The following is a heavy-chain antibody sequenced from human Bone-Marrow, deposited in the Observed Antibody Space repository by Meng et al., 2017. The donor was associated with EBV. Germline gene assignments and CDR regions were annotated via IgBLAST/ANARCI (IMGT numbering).Heavy chain of an antibody. D-gene: IGHD3-10*01. Sequence: QVQVWQSWAEVKKPGSSGTASCWISGAAFNRDAARWVRPAPGEGLGWMGGLIPMSGAPNYAQNFQGRVTITADESTSTHYMDLSNLRSDDPAMYYCASESGRGFTPDYWGQGTLVTVSS. CDR1: GAAFNRDA. CDR3: ASESGRGFTPDY. CDR2: LIPMSGAP. V-gene: IGHV1-69*01. J-gene: IGHJ4*02.